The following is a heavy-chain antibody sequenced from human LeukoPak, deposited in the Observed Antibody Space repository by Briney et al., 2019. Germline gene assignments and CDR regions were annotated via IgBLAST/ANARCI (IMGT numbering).Heavy chain of an antibody. J-gene: IGHJ4*02. D-gene: IGHD1-26*01. CDR1: GYTFTSYG. CDR3: ARGHSGSYYFGFDY. V-gene: IGHV1-18*01. Sequence: ASVKVSCKASGYTFTSYGISWVRQAPGQGLEWMGWISAYNGNTNYAQKLQGRVTMTTDTSTSTAYMEPRSLRSDDTAVYYCARGHSGSYYFGFDYWGQGTLVTVSS. CDR2: ISAYNGNT.